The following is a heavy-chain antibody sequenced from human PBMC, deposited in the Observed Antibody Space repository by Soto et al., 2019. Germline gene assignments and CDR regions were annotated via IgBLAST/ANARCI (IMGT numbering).Heavy chain of an antibody. Sequence: QVQLQQWGAGLLKPSETLSLTCAVYGGSFSGYYWSWIRQPPGKGLEWIGEINHSGSTNYNPSLKSRVTISVDTSKNQFSLKLSSVTAADTAVYYRARGGNMTTVSQGFDYWGQGTLVTVSS. CDR2: INHSGST. V-gene: IGHV4-34*01. CDR3: ARGGNMTTVSQGFDY. CDR1: GGSFSGYY. D-gene: IGHD4-17*01. J-gene: IGHJ4*02.